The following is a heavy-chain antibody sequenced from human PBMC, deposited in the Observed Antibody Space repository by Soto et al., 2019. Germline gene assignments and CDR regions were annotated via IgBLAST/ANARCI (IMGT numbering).Heavy chain of an antibody. D-gene: IGHD2-8*01. CDR3: AKSRNGRLNYFDY. J-gene: IGHJ4*02. CDR1: GFTFSSYA. V-gene: IGHV3-23*01. CDR2: ISGSGGST. Sequence: EVQLLESGGGLVQPGGSLRLSCAASGFTFSSYAMSWVRQTPGKGLEWVSAISGSGGSTYYADSVKGRFTISRDNSKNTLYLQMNSLRAEDTAVYYCAKSRNGRLNYFDYWGQGTLVTVSS.